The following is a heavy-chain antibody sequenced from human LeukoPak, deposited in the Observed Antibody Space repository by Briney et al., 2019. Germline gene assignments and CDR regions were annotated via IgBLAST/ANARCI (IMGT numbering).Heavy chain of an antibody. CDR3: ARDKSSSSWYGEYYYYYYYMDV. CDR2: INPNSGGT. Sequence: GASVKVSCKASGYTFTSYGISWVRQAPGQGLEWMGWINPNSGGTNYAQKFQGRVTMTRDTSISTAYMELSRLRSDDTAVYYCARDKSSSSWYGEYYYYYYYMDVWGKGTTVTVSS. D-gene: IGHD6-13*01. CDR1: GYTFTSYG. V-gene: IGHV1-2*02. J-gene: IGHJ6*03.